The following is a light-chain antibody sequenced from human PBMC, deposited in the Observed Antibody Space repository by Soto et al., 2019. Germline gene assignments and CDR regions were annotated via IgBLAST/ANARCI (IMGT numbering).Light chain of an antibody. CDR2: AAS. CDR3: QQTYITPPT. Sequence: DIQMAQSPSSLSASVGDRVTITCRASQSIISYLNWYQQKPGKAPKLLIYAASSLQSGVPSRFSGSGPGTDFTLTISSLRPEDFATYYCQQTYITPPTFGGGTKVDIK. V-gene: IGKV1-39*01. J-gene: IGKJ4*01. CDR1: QSIISY.